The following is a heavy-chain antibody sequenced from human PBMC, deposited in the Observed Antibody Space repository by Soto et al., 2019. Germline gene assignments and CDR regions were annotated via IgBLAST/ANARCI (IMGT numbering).Heavy chain of an antibody. D-gene: IGHD6-19*01. Sequence: EVQLVESGGGLVQPGRSLRLSCAASGFTFDDYAMHWVRQAPGKGLEWVSGISWNSGSIGYADSVKGRFTISRDNAKNSLYLQMNSLRAEDTALYYCAKDKRQWLVRGAFDIWGQGTMVTVSS. V-gene: IGHV3-9*01. J-gene: IGHJ3*02. CDR1: GFTFDDYA. CDR2: ISWNSGSI. CDR3: AKDKRQWLVRGAFDI.